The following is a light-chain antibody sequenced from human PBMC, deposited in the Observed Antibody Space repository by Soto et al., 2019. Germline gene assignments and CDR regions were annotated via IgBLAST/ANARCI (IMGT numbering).Light chain of an antibody. J-gene: IGKJ1*01. CDR1: QSISSW. V-gene: IGKV1-5*01. CDR3: QQYNTYWGT. Sequence: DIQMTQSPSTLSASVVDRVTITCRASQSISSWLAWYQQKPGKAPKLLIYDASSLESGVPSRFSGSGSGTEFTLTISSLQPDDFATYYCQQYNTYWGTFGPGTKVDIK. CDR2: DAS.